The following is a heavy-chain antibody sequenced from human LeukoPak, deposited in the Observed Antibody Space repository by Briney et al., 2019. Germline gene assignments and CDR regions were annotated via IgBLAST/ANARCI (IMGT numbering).Heavy chain of an antibody. CDR1: GFTFSSYE. CDR2: ISGSGSST. J-gene: IGHJ4*02. D-gene: IGHD1-26*01. V-gene: IGHV3-23*01. Sequence: GGSLRLSCAASGFTFSSYEMNWVRQAPGKGLEWVSGISGSGSSTYYADSVKGRFTISRDNTKNILHLQMNGLRAEDTAVYYCAKEASGTSKGRIDYWGQGTLVTVSS. CDR3: AKEASGTSKGRIDY.